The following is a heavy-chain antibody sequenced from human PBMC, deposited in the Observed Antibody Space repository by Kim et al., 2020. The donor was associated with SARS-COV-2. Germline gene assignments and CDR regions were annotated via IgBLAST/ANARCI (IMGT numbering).Heavy chain of an antibody. CDR2: ISAYNGNT. CDR3: ASDGQIGYDYVWGSYRPDWYFDL. Sequence: ASVKVSCKASGYTFTSYGISWVRQAPGQGLEWMGWISAYNGNTNYAQKLQGRVTMTTDTSTSTAYMELRSLRSDDTAVYYCASDGQIGYDYVWGSYRPDWYFDLWGRGTLVTVSS. CDR1: GYTFTSYG. D-gene: IGHD3-16*02. J-gene: IGHJ2*01. V-gene: IGHV1-18*01.